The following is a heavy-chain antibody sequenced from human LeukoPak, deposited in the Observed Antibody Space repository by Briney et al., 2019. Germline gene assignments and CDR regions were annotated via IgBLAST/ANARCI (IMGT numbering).Heavy chain of an antibody. J-gene: IGHJ4*02. Sequence: SVKVSCKASGGTFSSYDISWVRQATGQGLEWMGGITPIFGTAKYAQKFRGRVTITAVESMSTAYMELSSLRSEDTAVYYCARGWLAETTVVTPYNYWGQGTLVTVSS. CDR1: GGTFSSYD. D-gene: IGHD4-23*01. V-gene: IGHV1-69*13. CDR2: ITPIFGTA. CDR3: ARGWLAETTVVTPYNY.